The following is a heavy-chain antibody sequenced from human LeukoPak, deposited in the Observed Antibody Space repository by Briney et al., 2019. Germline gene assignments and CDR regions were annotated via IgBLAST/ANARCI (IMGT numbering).Heavy chain of an antibody. CDR1: GFTFSSYG. V-gene: IGHV3-30*02. J-gene: IGHJ4*02. CDR3: AKDGAWLRFDD. Sequence: PGGSLRLSCAASGFTFSSYGMHWVRQAPGKGLEWVAFIRYDGSNKYYADSVKGRFTISRGDSKNTLYLQMNNLRAEDTAVYYCAKDGAWLRFDDWGQGILVTVSS. D-gene: IGHD5-12*01. CDR2: IRYDGSNK.